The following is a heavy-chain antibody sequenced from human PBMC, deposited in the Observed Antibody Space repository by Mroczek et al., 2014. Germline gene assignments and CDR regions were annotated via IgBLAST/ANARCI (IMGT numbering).Heavy chain of an antibody. J-gene: IGHJ5*02. Sequence: QLQESGPGLVKPSETLSLTCTVSGGSISSSSYYWGWIRQPPGKGLEWIGSIYYSGSTYYNPSLKSRVTISVDTSKNQFSLKLSSVTAADTAVYYCARHRYYYDSSGYYHLNWFDPWGQGTLVTVSS. CDR3: ARHRYYYDSSGYYHLNWFDP. CDR2: IYYSGST. CDR1: GGSISSSSYY. D-gene: IGHD3-22*01. V-gene: IGHV4-39*01.